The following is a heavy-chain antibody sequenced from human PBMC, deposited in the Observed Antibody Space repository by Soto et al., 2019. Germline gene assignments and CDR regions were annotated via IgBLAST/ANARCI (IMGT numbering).Heavy chain of an antibody. CDR1: RFSVTNNKY. CDR2: IYHSGAT. V-gene: IGHV4-4*02. D-gene: IGHD2-8*01. CDR3: ARDSRYCTDGGCSSMRDAFDV. Sequence: QAQLQESGPGLVRPSGTLSLTCTVSRFSVTNNKYWNWVRQSPGKALEWIGEIYHSGATYYNPSLSGRASISMDKSKIQIPLNLISVTAADTAVYYCARDSRYCTDGGCSSMRDAFDVWGQGTLVTVSS. J-gene: IGHJ3*01.